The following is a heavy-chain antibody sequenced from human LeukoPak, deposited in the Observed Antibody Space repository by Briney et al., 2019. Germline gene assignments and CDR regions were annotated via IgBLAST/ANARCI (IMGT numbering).Heavy chain of an antibody. V-gene: IGHV1-24*01. CDR2: FYTKDGET. CDR3: ATGQNQVGATLFDY. CDR1: GYTLTELS. D-gene: IGHD1-26*01. Sequence: ASVKVSCMVSGYTLTELSMHGVRQAPGKGLEWMGGFYTKDGETIYAQKFQGRVTMTEDTSTDTAYMEMSSLRSEDTAVYYCATGQNQVGATLFDYWGQGTLVTVSS. J-gene: IGHJ4*02.